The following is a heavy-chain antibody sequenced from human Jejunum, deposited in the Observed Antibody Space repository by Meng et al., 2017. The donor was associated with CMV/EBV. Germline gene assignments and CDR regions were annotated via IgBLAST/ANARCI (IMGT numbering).Heavy chain of an antibody. J-gene: IGHJ5*01. CDR2: FRGVGGST. Sequence: PSGFSFTDYGIGWVRQAPGRGLELVSGFRGVGGSTFYADSVEGRFSLSRDNSAVYLQMNSLRADDTAVYYCAKDGSRSSSWQWFDSWGQGTLVTVSS. D-gene: IGHD6-13*01. V-gene: IGHV3-23*01. CDR1: GFSFTDYG. CDR3: AKDGSRSSSWQWFDS.